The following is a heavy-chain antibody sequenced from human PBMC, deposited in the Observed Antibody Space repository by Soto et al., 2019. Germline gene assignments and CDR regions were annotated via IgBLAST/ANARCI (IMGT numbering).Heavy chain of an antibody. CDR2: IYYSGST. CDR3: ARAWGIAATYLDY. J-gene: IGHJ4*02. CDR1: GGSISSYY. V-gene: IGHV4-59*01. Sequence: SETLSLTCTVSGGSISSYYWSWIRQPPGKGLEWIGYIYYSGSTNYNPSLKSRVTISVDTSKNQFSLKLSSVTAADTAVYYCARAWGIAATYLDYWGQGTLVTVS. D-gene: IGHD6-25*01.